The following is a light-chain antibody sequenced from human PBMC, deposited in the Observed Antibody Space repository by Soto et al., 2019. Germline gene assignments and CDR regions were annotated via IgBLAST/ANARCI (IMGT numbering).Light chain of an antibody. CDR1: QSVSSSS. CDR2: DAS. J-gene: IGKJ5*01. Sequence: EMVLTQSPGILSLSPGERATLSCRASQSVSSSSLAWYQQKPGQAPRLLIYDASSRATGIPDRFSGSGSGADFTLTISRLEPEDFAVYSCQQYGTSPITFGQGTRLEIK. CDR3: QQYGTSPIT. V-gene: IGKV3-20*01.